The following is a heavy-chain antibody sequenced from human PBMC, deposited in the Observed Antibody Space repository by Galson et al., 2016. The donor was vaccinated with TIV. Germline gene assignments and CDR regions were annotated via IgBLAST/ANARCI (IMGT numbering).Heavy chain of an antibody. CDR2: IIPIFGMT. V-gene: IGHV1-69*13. Sequence: SVKVSCKASGGTFSSYAISWVRQAPGQGLEWMGGIIPIFGMTKYAQKFQGRVTITADESTSTIYMELSNLRSADTADYFCARALDTSTNTAYFYYYGLDVWGQGTTVTVSS. J-gene: IGHJ6*02. CDR3: ARALDTSTNTAYFYYYGLDV. CDR1: GGTFSSYA. D-gene: IGHD5-18*01.